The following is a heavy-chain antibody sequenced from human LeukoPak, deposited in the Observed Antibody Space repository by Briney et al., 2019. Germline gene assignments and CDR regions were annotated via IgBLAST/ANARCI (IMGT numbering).Heavy chain of an antibody. J-gene: IGHJ3*02. CDR3: ANEDGNSGDAFDI. CDR2: LTGSGGGT. CDR1: GFTFSDSA. Sequence: GGSLRLSCAASGFTFSDSAMSWVRQAPGKGLEWVSALTGSGGGTYYADSVKGRFTISRDNSKNTMYLQMNSLRAEDTAVYYCANEDGNSGDAFDIWGQGTMVTVSS. D-gene: IGHD4-23*01. V-gene: IGHV3-23*01.